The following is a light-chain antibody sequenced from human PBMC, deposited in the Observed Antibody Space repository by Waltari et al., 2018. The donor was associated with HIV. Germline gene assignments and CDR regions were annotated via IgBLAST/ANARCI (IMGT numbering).Light chain of an antibody. CDR2: EDT. CDR1: SDDVGGYSY. Sequence: QSALTQPASVSASPGQSIPIPCTGSSDDVGGYSYVSWYQQFPGKAPKLLISEDTDRASEISLRFSGSKSANTASLTISGLRPEDEADYFCASFSSTFTYVFGTGTKVTVL. V-gene: IGLV2-14*01. J-gene: IGLJ1*01. CDR3: ASFSSTFTYV.